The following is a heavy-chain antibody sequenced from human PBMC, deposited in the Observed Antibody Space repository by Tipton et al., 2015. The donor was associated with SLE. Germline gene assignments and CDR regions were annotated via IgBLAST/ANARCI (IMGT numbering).Heavy chain of an antibody. CDR3: AREWAYSYGPAEDAFDI. CDR2: IYYSGST. J-gene: IGHJ3*02. Sequence: TLSLTCTVSGSSISSSSNYWGWIRQPPGKGLEWIGSIYYSGSTYYNPALKSRITISVDTSKNQFSLKLSSVTAADTAVYYCAREWAYSYGPAEDAFDIWGQGTMVTVSS. CDR1: GSSISSSSNY. D-gene: IGHD5-18*01. V-gene: IGHV4-39*07.